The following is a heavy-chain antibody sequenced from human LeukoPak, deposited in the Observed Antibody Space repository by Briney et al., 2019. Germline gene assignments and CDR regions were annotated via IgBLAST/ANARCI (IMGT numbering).Heavy chain of an antibody. Sequence: SETLSLTCTVSGGAISSSSYYWGWIRQPPGRGLEWIGSIYYSGSTYYNPSLKSRVTISVDTSKNQFSLKLSPVTAADTAVYYCARVEMATITNWFDPWGQGTLVTVSS. CDR3: ARVEMATITNWFDP. J-gene: IGHJ5*02. D-gene: IGHD5-24*01. CDR2: IYYSGST. CDR1: GGAISSSSYY. V-gene: IGHV4-39*07.